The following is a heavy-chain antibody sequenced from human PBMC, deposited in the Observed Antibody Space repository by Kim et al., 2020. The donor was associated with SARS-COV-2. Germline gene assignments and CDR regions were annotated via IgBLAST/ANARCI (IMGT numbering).Heavy chain of an antibody. J-gene: IGHJ4*02. V-gene: IGHV3-33*01. CDR3: ARGDCSGGSCYSDY. D-gene: IGHD2-15*01. Sequence: GGSLRLSCAASGFTFSSYGMHWVRQAPGKGLEWVAVIWYDGSNKYYADSVKGRFTISRDNSKNTLYLQMTSLRAEDTAVYYCARGDCSGGSCYSDYWGQGTLVTVSS. CDR1: GFTFSSYG. CDR2: IWYDGSNK.